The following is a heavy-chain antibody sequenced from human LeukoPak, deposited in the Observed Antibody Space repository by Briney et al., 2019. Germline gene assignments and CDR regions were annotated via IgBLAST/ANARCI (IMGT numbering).Heavy chain of an antibody. CDR1: GDSISSYY. CDR2: IYYSGST. V-gene: IGHV4-59*01. Sequence: SETLSLTCTVSGDSISSYYWSWIRQPPGKGLEWIGYIYYSGSTNYNPSLKSRVTISVDTSKNLFSLKLSSVTAADTAVYYCAKDSGSYQGIFDYWGQGTLVTVSS. J-gene: IGHJ4*02. D-gene: IGHD1-26*01. CDR3: AKDSGSYQGIFDY.